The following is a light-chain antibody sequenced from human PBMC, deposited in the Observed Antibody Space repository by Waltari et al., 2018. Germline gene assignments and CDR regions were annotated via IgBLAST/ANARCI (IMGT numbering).Light chain of an antibody. CDR3: CSFADSSASWV. J-gene: IGLJ3*02. V-gene: IGLV2-23*02. CDR1: SSAVGTYDL. Sequence: QSALTQPASVSGSPGQSIPISCTGTSSAVGTYDLVSWYQQPPGKAPKLMIHDVNKRPSGVSPRFSGSKSGNTASLTISGLQAEDEADYYCCSFADSSASWVFGGGTKLTVL. CDR2: DVN.